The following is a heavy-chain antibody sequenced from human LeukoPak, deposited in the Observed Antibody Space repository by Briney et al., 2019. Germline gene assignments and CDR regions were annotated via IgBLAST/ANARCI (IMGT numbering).Heavy chain of an antibody. D-gene: IGHD1-20*01. CDR3: ARDGRYNLNYADY. V-gene: IGHV1-46*01. CDR1: GYTFGSYF. CDR2: INPSDGYR. J-gene: IGHJ4*02. Sequence: ASVKVSCKASGYTFGSYFMHWVRQAPGQGPEWMGIINPSDGYRTYAQKFQGRLTMSTDTSTSTLYMELRSLRSDDTAVYYCARDGRYNLNYADYWGQGTLVTVSS.